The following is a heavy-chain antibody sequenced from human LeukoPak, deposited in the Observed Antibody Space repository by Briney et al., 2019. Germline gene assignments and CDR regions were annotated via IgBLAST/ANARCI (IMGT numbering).Heavy chain of an antibody. Sequence: PGGSLRLSCAASGFTFSSYAMHWVRQAPGKGLEWVAVISYDGSNKYYADSVKGRFTISRDNSKNTLYLQMNSLRAEDTAVYYCARQGPAGLVTDYWGQGTLVTVSS. CDR2: ISYDGSNK. V-gene: IGHV3-30-3*01. J-gene: IGHJ4*02. CDR1: GFTFSSYA. D-gene: IGHD3-9*01. CDR3: ARQGPAGLVTDY.